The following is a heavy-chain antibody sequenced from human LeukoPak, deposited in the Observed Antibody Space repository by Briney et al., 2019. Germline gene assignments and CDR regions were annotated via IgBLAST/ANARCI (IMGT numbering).Heavy chain of an antibody. CDR1: GGTISSYA. J-gene: IGHJ3*02. CDR2: IIPIFGTA. Sequence: SVKVSCKASGGTISSYAISWVRQAPGQGLERMGGIIPIFGTANYAQKFQGRVTITADESTSTAYMELSSLRSEDTAVYYCARAAITMIVPSWAFDIWGQGTMVTVSS. D-gene: IGHD3-22*01. V-gene: IGHV1-69*01. CDR3: ARAAITMIVPSWAFDI.